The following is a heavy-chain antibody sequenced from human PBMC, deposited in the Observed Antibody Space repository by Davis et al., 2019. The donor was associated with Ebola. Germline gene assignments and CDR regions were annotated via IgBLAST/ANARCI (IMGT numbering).Heavy chain of an antibody. J-gene: IGHJ4*02. CDR2: IYGGGST. CDR1: GFTVSSNY. V-gene: IGHV3-53*01. CDR3: AREAEDSSGYYYDY. Sequence: PGGSLRLSCAASGFTVSSNYMSWVRQAPGKGLEWVSVIYGGGSTYYADSVKGRFTISRDNSKNTLYLQMNSLRAEDTAVYYCAREAEDSSGYYYDYWGQGTLVTVSS. D-gene: IGHD3-22*01.